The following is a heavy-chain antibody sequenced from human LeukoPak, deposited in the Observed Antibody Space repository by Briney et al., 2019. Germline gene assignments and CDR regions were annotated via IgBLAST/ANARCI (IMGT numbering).Heavy chain of an antibody. CDR3: ARGGASNWYYYDSSARRPYYFDY. CDR1: GGSISSYY. V-gene: IGHV4-59*12. CDR2: IYYSGST. D-gene: IGHD3-22*01. J-gene: IGHJ4*02. Sequence: SETLSLTCTVSGGSISSYYWSWIRQPPGKGLEWIGYIYYSGSTNYNPSLKSRVTISVDTSKNQFSLKLSSVTAADTAVYYCARGGASNWYYYDSSARRPYYFDYWGQGTLVTVSS.